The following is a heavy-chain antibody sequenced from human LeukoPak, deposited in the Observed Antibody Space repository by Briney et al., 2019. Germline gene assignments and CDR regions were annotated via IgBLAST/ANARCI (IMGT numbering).Heavy chain of an antibody. V-gene: IGHV3-23*01. Sequence: PGGSLRLSCTDSGFTFSSYAMRWVRQAPGKGLEWVSAISGSGADTNYADSVKGRFTISRDNSKNTLYLQMNSLRAEDTAVYYCAKVRGIWGSSGYYPRGGYYYMDVWGKGTTVTISS. CDR1: GFTFSSYA. D-gene: IGHD3-22*01. CDR3: AKVRGIWGSSGYYPRGGYYYMDV. J-gene: IGHJ6*03. CDR2: ISGSGADT.